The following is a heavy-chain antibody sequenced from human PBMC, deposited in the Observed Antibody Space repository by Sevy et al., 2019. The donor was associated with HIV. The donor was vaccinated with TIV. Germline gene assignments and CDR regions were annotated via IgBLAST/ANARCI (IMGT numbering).Heavy chain of an antibody. J-gene: IGHJ4*02. D-gene: IGHD5-18*01. CDR2: IYYSGST. Sequence: SGTLSLTCTVSGGSISSSSYYWGWIRQPPGKGLEWIGSIYYSGSTYYNPSLKSRVTISVDTSKNQFSLKLSSVTAADTAVYYCARLPRAGIQLWFFDYWGQGTLVTVSS. CDR3: ARLPRAGIQLWFFDY. V-gene: IGHV4-39*01. CDR1: GGSISSSSYY.